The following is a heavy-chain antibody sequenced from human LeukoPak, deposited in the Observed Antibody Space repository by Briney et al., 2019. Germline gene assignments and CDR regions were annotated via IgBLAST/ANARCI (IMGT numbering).Heavy chain of an antibody. V-gene: IGHV4-59*08. J-gene: IGHJ2*01. CDR1: GGSISSYY. CDR3: ARRGAVAGTPSMKHYWYFDL. D-gene: IGHD6-19*01. Sequence: SETLSLTCTVSGGSISSYYWSWIRQPPGKGLEWIGYIYYSGSTNYNPSLKSRVTISVDTSKNQFSLKLSSVTAADTAVYYCARRGAVAGTPSMKHYWYFDLWGRGTLVTVSS. CDR2: IYYSGST.